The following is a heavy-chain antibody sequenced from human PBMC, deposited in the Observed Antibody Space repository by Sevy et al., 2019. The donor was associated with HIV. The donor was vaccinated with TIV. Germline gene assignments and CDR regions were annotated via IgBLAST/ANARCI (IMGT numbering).Heavy chain of an antibody. D-gene: IGHD6-6*01. CDR2: IFHSGTT. Sequence: SETLSLTCAVSGGSISSDHYSWSWIRQPPGQGLEWIGYIFHSGTTSYNPSLKSRVTISIASSKNQFFLSLNSVTAADTAVYFCARTSSYSSPLDGEEWFDPWGQGTLVTVSS. CDR3: ARTSSYSSPLDGEEWFDP. J-gene: IGHJ5*02. V-gene: IGHV4-30-2*01. CDR1: GGSISSDHYS.